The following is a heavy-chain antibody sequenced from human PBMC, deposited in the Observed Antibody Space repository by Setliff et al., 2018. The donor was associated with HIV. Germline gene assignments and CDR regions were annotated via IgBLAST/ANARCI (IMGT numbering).Heavy chain of an antibody. D-gene: IGHD3-10*01. Sequence: GGSLRLSCAASGFSNSALHWVRQASGKGLEWVGRIKSKTNNYATAYAASVKGRFTISRDDSKSIAFLQMNSLKTEDTAVYYCTRAYYYGSESYYEDYFDYWGQGTLVTVS. CDR2: IKSKTNNYAT. CDR1: GFSNSA. J-gene: IGHJ4*02. CDR3: TRAYYYGSESYYEDYFDY. V-gene: IGHV3-73*01.